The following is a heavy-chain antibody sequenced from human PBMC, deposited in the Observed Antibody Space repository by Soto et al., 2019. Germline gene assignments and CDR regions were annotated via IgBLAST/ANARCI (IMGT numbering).Heavy chain of an antibody. CDR2: IRNKANSYTT. CDR3: ASILVVVGTSGY. CDR1: GFTFTTAW. J-gene: IGHJ4*02. V-gene: IGHV3-72*01. Sequence: PGGSLRLSCAASGFTFTTAWINWVRQAPGKGLEWVGRIRNKANSYTTEYAASVRGRFTISRDDSKNSLYLQMSSLKTEDTAVYYCASILVVVGTSGYWGQGTLVTVSS. D-gene: IGHD3-3*01.